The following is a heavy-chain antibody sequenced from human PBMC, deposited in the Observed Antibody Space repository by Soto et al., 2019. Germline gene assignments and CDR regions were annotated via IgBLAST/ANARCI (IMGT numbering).Heavy chain of an antibody. CDR2: IYYSGST. V-gene: IGHV4-59*01. CDR1: DGSLSSYD. Sequence: TSETLSLTCTVADGSLSSYDWSWIRQPPGKGLEWIGYIYYSGSTNYNPSLKSRVTISVDRSKNQFSLKLTSVTAADTAVYYCARVSTSWTFDPWGQGTLVTVSS. CDR3: ARVSTSWTFDP. J-gene: IGHJ5*02. D-gene: IGHD6-13*01.